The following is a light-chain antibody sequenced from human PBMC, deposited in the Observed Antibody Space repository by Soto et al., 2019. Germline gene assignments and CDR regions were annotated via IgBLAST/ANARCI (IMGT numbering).Light chain of an antibody. J-gene: IGKJ1*01. CDR2: AAS. Sequence: AIQMTQSPSSLSASVGDKVTITCWASQGIRNDLGWYQQRPGKAPKLLIYAASSLQIGVPSRFSGSGSGTDFTLTISSLQPEDFATYYCLQDYNYPWTFGQGTKVEIK. V-gene: IGKV1-6*01. CDR1: QGIRND. CDR3: LQDYNYPWT.